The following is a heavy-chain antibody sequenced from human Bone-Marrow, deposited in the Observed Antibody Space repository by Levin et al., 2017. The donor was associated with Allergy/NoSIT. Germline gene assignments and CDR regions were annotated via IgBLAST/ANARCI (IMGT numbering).Heavy chain of an antibody. CDR1: GFTFSSYW. J-gene: IGHJ5*02. CDR3: AGNSRYLFDP. V-gene: IGHV3-7*03. D-gene: IGHD4-23*01. CDR2: IKEDGSDK. Sequence: PGESLKISCAASGFTFSSYWMSWVRQAPGKGLEWVASIKEDGSDKYYVGSLKGRFTISRDNAKNSLYLQMNSLRAEDSAMYYCAGNSRYLFDPWGQGALVTVSS.